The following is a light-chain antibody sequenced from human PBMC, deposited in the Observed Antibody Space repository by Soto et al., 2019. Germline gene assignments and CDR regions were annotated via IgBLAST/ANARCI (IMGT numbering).Light chain of an antibody. CDR1: QSLLHSNGYNY. CDR2: LGS. CDR3: LQDVQTRIT. Sequence: DIVMTQSPLSLPVTPGEPASISCRSSQSLLHSNGYNYLDWYLQKPEQAPQLLIYLGSNRASGVPDRFRGSGSGTDFTLNISRVEAEDVGVYYCLQDVQTRITFGRGTRLEIK. J-gene: IGKJ5*01. V-gene: IGKV2-28*01.